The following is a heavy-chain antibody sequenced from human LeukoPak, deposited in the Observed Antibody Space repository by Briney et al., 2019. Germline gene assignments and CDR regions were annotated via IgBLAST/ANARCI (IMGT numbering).Heavy chain of an antibody. V-gene: IGHV3-74*01. CDR1: GFTFSSYW. CDR3: ARELGRGSYSLYYFDY. J-gene: IGHJ4*02. D-gene: IGHD3-16*01. Sequence: GGSLRLSCAASGFTFSSYWMHWVRQAPGKGLGWVSHINSDGSSTSYADSVRGGFTISRDNAKNTLYLQMNSLRAEDTAVYYCARELGRGSYSLYYFDYWGQGTLVTVSS. CDR2: INSDGSST.